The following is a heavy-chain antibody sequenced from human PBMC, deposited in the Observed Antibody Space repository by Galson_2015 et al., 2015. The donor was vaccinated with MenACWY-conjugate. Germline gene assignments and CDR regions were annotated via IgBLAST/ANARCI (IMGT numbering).Heavy chain of an antibody. CDR3: AREYKGTEQWLFDFDY. CDR2: IKQDGSEK. V-gene: IGHV3-7*03. CDR1: GFTFSSYW. D-gene: IGHD6-19*01. Sequence: SLRLSCAASGFTFSSYWMSWVRQAPGKGLEWVANIKQDGSEKYYVDSVKGRFTISRDNAKNSLYLQMNSLRAEDTAAYYCAREYKGTEQWLFDFDYWGQGTLVTVSS. J-gene: IGHJ4*02.